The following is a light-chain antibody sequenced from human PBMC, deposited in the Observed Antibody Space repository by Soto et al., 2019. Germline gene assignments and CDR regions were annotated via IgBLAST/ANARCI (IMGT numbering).Light chain of an antibody. V-gene: IGLV2-14*01. Sequence: QSVLTQPAPVSGSPGQSVTISCTGNSXDIGSYKFVSWFQQHPGKAPKLLIFEGTNRHSGVSNRFSGSKSGNTASLTISGIQAEDQAIYLCSSSTNTIPPVMFGGGTK. CDR1: SXDIGSYKF. CDR2: EGT. CDR3: SSSTNTIPPVM. J-gene: IGLJ3*02.